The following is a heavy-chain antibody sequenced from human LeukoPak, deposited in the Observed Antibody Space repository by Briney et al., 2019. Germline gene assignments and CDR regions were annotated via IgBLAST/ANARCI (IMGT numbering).Heavy chain of an antibody. J-gene: IGHJ4*02. D-gene: IGHD3-10*01. Sequence: GGSLRLSCAASGFSLSNNYMSCVRQAPGKGPEWVAVIYNGGVTYYADSVKGRFTISRDDSKNTLYLQMNSLRVDDTAVYYCARDRDYYGSGSPDYWGQGTLVTVSS. CDR1: GFSLSNNY. V-gene: IGHV3-66*01. CDR2: IYNGGVT. CDR3: ARDRDYYGSGSPDY.